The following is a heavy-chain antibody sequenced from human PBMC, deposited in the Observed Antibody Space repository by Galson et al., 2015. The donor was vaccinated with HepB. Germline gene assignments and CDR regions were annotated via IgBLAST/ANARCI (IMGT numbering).Heavy chain of an antibody. Sequence: SVKVSCKASGGTFSSYAISWVRQAPGQGLEWMGRIIPILGIANYAQKFQGRVTITADKSTSTAYMELSSLRSEDTAVYYCAREGGDGYRKLDYWGQGTLVTVSS. CDR1: GGTFSSYA. J-gene: IGHJ4*02. CDR2: IIPILGIA. CDR3: AREGGDGYRKLDY. V-gene: IGHV1-69*04. D-gene: IGHD5-24*01.